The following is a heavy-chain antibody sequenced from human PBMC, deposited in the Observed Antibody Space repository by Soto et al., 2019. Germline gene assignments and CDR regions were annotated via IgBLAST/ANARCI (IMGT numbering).Heavy chain of an antibody. J-gene: IGHJ3*02. D-gene: IGHD2-21*02. CDR1: GYTFTGYD. CDR3: ARVADMGDFDAFDI. CDR2: INPNSGGT. V-gene: IGHV1-2*04. Sequence: GASVKVSCKASGYTFTGYDMHWVRQAPGQGLEWMGWINPNSGGTNYAQKFQGCVTMTRDTSISTAYMELSRLRSDDTAVYYCARVADMGDFDAFDIWGQGTMVTVSS.